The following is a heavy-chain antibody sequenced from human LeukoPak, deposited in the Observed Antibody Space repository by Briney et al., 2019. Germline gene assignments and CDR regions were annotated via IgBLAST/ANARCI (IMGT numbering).Heavy chain of an antibody. D-gene: IGHD4-23*01. V-gene: IGHV3-21*01. CDR2: ISSSGSYI. CDR1: RFTFSSYS. J-gene: IGHJ4*02. CDR3: VRATAVAFDY. Sequence: PGGSLRLSCAASRFTFSSYSMNWVRQAPGKGLEWVSSISSSGSYIYYADSVKGRFTISRDNAKNTLYLQMNSLRAEDTAVYYCVRATAVAFDYWGQGTLVTVSS.